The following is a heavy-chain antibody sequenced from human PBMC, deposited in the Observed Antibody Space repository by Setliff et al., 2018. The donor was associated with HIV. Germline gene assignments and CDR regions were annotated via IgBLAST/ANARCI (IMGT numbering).Heavy chain of an antibody. CDR2: INPNNGGT. D-gene: IGHD3-22*01. CDR1: GYTFTDYY. V-gene: IGHV1-2*06. J-gene: IGHJ3*02. Sequence: ASVKVSCKASGYTFTDYYIHWVRQAPGQGLEWMGRINPNNGGTSYAQKFQGRVTMTRDTSISTAYMELSRLRSDDTAVYYCARDGYYDSSGYSAFDIWGQGTMVTVS. CDR3: ARDGYYDSSGYSAFDI.